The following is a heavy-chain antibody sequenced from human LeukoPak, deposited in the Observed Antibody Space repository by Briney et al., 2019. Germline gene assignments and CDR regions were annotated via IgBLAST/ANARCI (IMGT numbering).Heavy chain of an antibody. J-gene: IGHJ6*02. V-gene: IGHV1-18*01. CDR3: ARELTCSGGSCYSRYDYYYYGMDV. D-gene: IGHD2-15*01. CDR1: GYTFTSYG. CDR2: ISAYNGNT. Sequence: GASVKVSCKASGYTFTSYGISWVRQAPGQGLEWMGWISAYNGNTNYAQKLQGRVTMTTDTSTSTAYMELRSLRSDDTAVYYCARELTCSGGSCYSRYDYYYYGMDVWGQGTTVTVSS.